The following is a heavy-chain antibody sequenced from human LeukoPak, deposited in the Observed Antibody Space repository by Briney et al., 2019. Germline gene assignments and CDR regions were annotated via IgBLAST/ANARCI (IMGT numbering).Heavy chain of an antibody. V-gene: IGHV3-30*02. CDR3: AKDFVYCSGGSCYSNYNFDY. D-gene: IGHD2-15*01. CDR2: IRYDGSNK. CDR1: GFTFSSYG. J-gene: IGHJ4*02. Sequence: GGSLRLSCAASGFTFSSYGMHWVRQAPGKGLEWVAFIRYDGSNKYYADFVKGRFTISRDNSKNTLYLQMNSLRAEDTAVYYCAKDFVYCSGGSCYSNYNFDYWGQGTLVTVSS.